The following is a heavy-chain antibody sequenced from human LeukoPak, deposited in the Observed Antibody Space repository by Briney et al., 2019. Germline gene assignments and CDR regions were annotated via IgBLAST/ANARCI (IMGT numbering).Heavy chain of an antibody. CDR1: GGSISSYY. D-gene: IGHD2-15*01. CDR3: AKEGAASRYCSGGSCEFDY. V-gene: IGHV4-59*01. CDR2: IYYSGST. Sequence: SETLSLTCTVSGGSISSYYWSWIRQPPGKGLEWIGYIYYSGSTNYNPSLKSRVTISVDTSKNQFSLKLSSVTAADTAVYYCAKEGAASRYCSGGSCEFDYWGQGTLVTVSS. J-gene: IGHJ4*02.